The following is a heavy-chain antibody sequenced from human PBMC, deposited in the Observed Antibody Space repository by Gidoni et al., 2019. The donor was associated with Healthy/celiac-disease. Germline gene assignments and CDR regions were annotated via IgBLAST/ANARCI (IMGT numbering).Heavy chain of an antibody. Sequence: QVQLVQSGAEVKKPGSSVTVSCKASGGTFSSYAISWVRQAPGQGLEWMGGIIPIFGTANYAQKFQGRVTITADKSTSTAYMELSSLRSEDTAVYYCARIRVYYYDSSGYDYWGQGTLVTVSS. D-gene: IGHD3-22*01. J-gene: IGHJ4*02. CDR1: GGTFSSYA. V-gene: IGHV1-69*06. CDR3: ARIRVYYYDSSGYDY. CDR2: IIPIFGTA.